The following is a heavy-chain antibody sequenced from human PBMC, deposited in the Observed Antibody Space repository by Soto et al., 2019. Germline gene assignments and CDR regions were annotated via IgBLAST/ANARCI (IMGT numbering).Heavy chain of an antibody. CDR2: IYHSGST. CDR3: AREFGSGWRYFDY. V-gene: IGHV4-4*02. J-gene: IGHJ4*02. CDR1: GGSISSSNR. D-gene: IGHD6-19*01. Sequence: PSEPLCLTCSVSGGSISSSNRWSCVRQPPGKGLEWIGEIYHSGSTNYNPSLKSRVTISVDKSKNQFSLKLSSVTAADTAVYYCAREFGSGWRYFDYWGQGTLVTVSS.